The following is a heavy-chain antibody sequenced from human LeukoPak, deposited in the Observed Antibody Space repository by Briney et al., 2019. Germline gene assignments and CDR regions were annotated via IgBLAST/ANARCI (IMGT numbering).Heavy chain of an antibody. D-gene: IGHD4-23*01. Sequence: ASVKVSCKASGYTFTSYYMHWVRQAPGQGLEWMGIINPSGGSTSYAQKFQGRVTITADESTSTAYMELSSLRSEDTAVYYCARDSTTVVMERIDAFDIWGQGTMVTVSS. CDR1: GYTFTSYY. V-gene: IGHV1-46*01. CDR3: ARDSTTVVMERIDAFDI. CDR2: INPSGGST. J-gene: IGHJ3*02.